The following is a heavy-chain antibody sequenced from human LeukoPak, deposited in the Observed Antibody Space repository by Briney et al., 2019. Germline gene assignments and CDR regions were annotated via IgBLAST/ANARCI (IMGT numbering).Heavy chain of an antibody. D-gene: IGHD3-3*01. CDR2: IYYSGST. CDR3: ARTISTWTHFDY. CDR1: GGSISSGGYY. V-gene: IGHV4-31*03. J-gene: IGHJ4*02. Sequence: SQTLSLTCTVSGGSISSGGYYWSWIRQHPGKGLEWIGYIYYSGSTYYNPSLKSRVTISVDTSKNQFSLKLSSVTAADTAVYYCARTISTWTHFDYWGQGTLVTVSS.